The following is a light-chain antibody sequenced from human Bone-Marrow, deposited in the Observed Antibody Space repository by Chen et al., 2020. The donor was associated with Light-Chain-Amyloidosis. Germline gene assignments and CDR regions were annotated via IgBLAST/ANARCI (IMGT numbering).Light chain of an antibody. CDR1: HDIDTH. V-gene: IGKV3D-11*03. CDR3: QQRSDWPPEFT. CDR2: DAS. J-gene: IGKJ3*01. Sequence: LKQSPATLSRSPGETATLSCSASHDIDTHLAWYQVRSGQPPRLLIYDASKRPADVPLRFSGSGSGTDFTLTILGREADDFALYYCQQRSDWPPEFTFGPGTRVDLK.